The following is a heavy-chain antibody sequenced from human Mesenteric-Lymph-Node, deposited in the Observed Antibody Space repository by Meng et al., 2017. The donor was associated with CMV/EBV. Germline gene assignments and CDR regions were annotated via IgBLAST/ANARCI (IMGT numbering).Heavy chain of an antibody. CDR3: TRDLFGYNSGYSSGWYDY. D-gene: IGHD6-19*01. CDR2: IIPIRIP. V-gene: IGHV1-69*10. CDR1: GGTFSNYA. J-gene: IGHJ4*02. Sequence: SVKVSCKASGGTFSNYAISWVRQAPGQGLEWMGGIIPIRIPNYAQKFQGRVTITADKSTSTAYMELSSLRSDDTAVYYCTRDLFGYNSGYSSGWYDYWGQGTLVTV.